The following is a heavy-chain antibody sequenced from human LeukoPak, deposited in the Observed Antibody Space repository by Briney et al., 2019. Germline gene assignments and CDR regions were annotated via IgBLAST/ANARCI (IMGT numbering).Heavy chain of an antibody. CDR3: ARAGYCSGGNCYLDY. Sequence: PGGSLRLSCAASGFTFTSYSMKWVRQAPGKGLGWVSSIRSSSTYIYYADSVTGRFPISGDNAKTSLFLQMNSRRAEDTAVYYCARAGYCSGGNCYLDYWGQGTLVTVSS. D-gene: IGHD2-15*01. J-gene: IGHJ4*03. CDR1: GFTFTSYS. CDR2: IRSSSTYI. V-gene: IGHV3-21*01.